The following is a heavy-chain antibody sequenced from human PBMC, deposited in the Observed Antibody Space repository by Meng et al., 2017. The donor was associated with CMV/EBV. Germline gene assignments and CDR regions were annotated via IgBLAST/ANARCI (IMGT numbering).Heavy chain of an antibody. CDR2: INHSGST. D-gene: IGHD2-2*01. CDR3: ARGGPAARYYYYYYGMDV. V-gene: IGHV4-34*01. J-gene: IGHJ6*02. CDR1: GGSFSGYS. Sequence: SETLSLTCAVYGGSFSGYSWSWIRQPPGKGLEWVGEINHSGSTNYNPSLKSRVTISVDTSKNQFSLKLSSVTAADTAVYYCARGGPAARYYYYYYGMDVWGQGTTVTVSS.